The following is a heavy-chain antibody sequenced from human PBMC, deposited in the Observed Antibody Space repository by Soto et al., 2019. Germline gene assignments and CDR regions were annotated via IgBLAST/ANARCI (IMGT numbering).Heavy chain of an antibody. Sequence: PXVSLRLSFAASGFTFSKYAESWVRQAPGKGLDWVAAVTGSGDSTYYADSVKGRFTISRDNSKNALYLQMNSLRAEDTAIYYCAKGWGNYGLDAWGQGTTVTVSS. J-gene: IGHJ6*02. CDR2: VTGSGDST. CDR3: AKGWGNYGLDA. V-gene: IGHV3-23*01. D-gene: IGHD7-27*01. CDR1: GFTFSKYA.